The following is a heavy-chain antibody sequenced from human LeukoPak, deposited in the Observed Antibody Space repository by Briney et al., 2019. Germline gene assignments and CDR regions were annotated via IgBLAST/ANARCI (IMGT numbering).Heavy chain of an antibody. CDR1: GGSFSGYY. D-gene: IGHD3-10*01. V-gene: IGHV4-34*01. CDR3: AREKVQGIIRLFDY. CDR2: INHSGST. Sequence: PSETLSLTCAVYGGSFSGYYWSWIRQPPGKGLEWIGEINHSGSTNYNPSLKGRVTISVDTSKNQFSLKLSSATAADTAVYYCAREKVQGIIRLFDYWGQGTLVTVSS. J-gene: IGHJ4*02.